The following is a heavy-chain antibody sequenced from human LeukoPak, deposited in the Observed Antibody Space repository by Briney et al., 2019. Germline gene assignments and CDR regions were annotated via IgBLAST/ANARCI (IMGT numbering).Heavy chain of an antibody. CDR2: ISYDGSNK. D-gene: IGHD6-13*01. CDR3: ARALGAAAGRDY. V-gene: IGHV3-30-3*01. Sequence: GGSLRLSCAASGFTFSSYTMHWVRQAPGKGLEWVAVISYDGSNKYYADSVKGRFTISRDNSKNTLYLQMNSLRAEDTAVYYCARALGAAAGRDYWGQGTLVTVSS. J-gene: IGHJ4*02. CDR1: GFTFSSYT.